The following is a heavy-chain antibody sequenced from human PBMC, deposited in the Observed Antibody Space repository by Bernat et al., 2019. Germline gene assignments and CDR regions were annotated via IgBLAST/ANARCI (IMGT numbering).Heavy chain of an antibody. CDR3: ARDRMSVGSGSSPPAY. Sequence: QVQLVESGGGVVQPGRSLRLSCVASGFTFSSYGMHWVRQAPGKGLEWVAVIWYDGSNKYYADSVKGRFTISRDNSKNTLYLQMNSLRAEDTAVYYCARDRMSVGSGSSPPAYWGQGTLVTVSS. CDR2: IWYDGSNK. D-gene: IGHD3-10*01. CDR1: GFTFSSYG. J-gene: IGHJ4*02. V-gene: IGHV3-33*01.